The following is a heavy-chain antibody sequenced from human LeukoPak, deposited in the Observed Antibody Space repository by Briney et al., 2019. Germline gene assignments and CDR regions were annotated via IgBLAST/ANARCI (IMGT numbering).Heavy chain of an antibody. CDR3: ARSPYQLLSDIAYNWFDP. Sequence: SETLSLTCTVSGGSISSYYWSWIRQPPGKGLEWSGYIYYSGSTNYNPSLKSRVTILVDTSKNQFSLKLSSVTAADTAMYYCARSPYQLLSDIAYNWFDPWGQGTLVTVSS. J-gene: IGHJ5*02. D-gene: IGHD2-2*01. CDR2: IYYSGST. CDR1: GGSISSYY. V-gene: IGHV4-59*01.